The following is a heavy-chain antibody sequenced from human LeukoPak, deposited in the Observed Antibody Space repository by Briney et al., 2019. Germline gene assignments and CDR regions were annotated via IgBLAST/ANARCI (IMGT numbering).Heavy chain of an antibody. CDR2: IKYDGGEK. J-gene: IGHJ4*02. CDR1: GFTFSNTW. V-gene: IGHV3-7*05. D-gene: IGHD6-6*01. Sequence: GGSLRLSCAASGFTFSNTWMSWVRQAPGKGLEWVANIKYDGGEKYYVGSVKGRFTISRDNAKDSVYLQMNSLTVEDTAVYYCVREWRQQLALEYWGQGTLVTVSS. CDR3: VREWRQQLALEY.